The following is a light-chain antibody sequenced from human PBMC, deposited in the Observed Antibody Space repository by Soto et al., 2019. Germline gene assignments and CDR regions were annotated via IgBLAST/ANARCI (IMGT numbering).Light chain of an antibody. CDR3: QQANSSPYT. CDR2: AAS. Sequence: DIGMTKSPSVMQASGGDTVTITCRASQGISNYLAWFQQKSWKVPKRQIDAASNLQSGVPSRFSGSGSGTEFTLAMNSLQHEDFATYYCQQANSSPYTFGQGTVLDIK. J-gene: IGKJ2*01. CDR1: QGISNY. V-gene: IGKV1-17*03.